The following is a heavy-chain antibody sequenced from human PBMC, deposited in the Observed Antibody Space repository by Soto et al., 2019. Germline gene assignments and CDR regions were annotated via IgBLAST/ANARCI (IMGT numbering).Heavy chain of an antibody. Sequence: GASVKVSCKASGYIFTGYYIHWVRQAPGQGLEWMGYINPISGGTSYEQKFQGRVNMTRDTSMNTVYMELSRLTSDDTAVYSCARTTSFRSFQAFDYWGQGTLVTVSS. CDR1: GYIFTGYY. J-gene: IGHJ4*02. CDR2: INPISGGT. CDR3: ARTTSFRSFQAFDY. D-gene: IGHD4-4*01. V-gene: IGHV1-2*02.